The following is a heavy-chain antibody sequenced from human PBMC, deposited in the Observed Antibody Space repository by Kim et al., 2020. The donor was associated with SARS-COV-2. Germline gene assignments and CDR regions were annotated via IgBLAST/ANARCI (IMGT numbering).Heavy chain of an antibody. V-gene: IGHV4-61*08. D-gene: IGHD3-16*01. CDR3: ARAPGGIRFDS. Sequence: SETLSLTCTVSGGSVSSAGYYWSWIRQPPGTGLEWIAYIYYTENMTYNPSLRSRVTISVDTSKNQFSLRLTSVSAADTAMYYCARAPGGIRFDSWGQGTLVTVSS. CDR1: GGSVSSAGYY. CDR2: IYYTENM. J-gene: IGHJ5*01.